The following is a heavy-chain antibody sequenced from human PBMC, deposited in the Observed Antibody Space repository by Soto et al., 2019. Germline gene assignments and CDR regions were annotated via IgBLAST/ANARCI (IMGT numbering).Heavy chain of an antibody. CDR3: ARPLLWLVWVFVY. D-gene: IGHD6-19*01. J-gene: IGHJ4*02. Sequence: GGSLRLSCAASGFTFSSYAMSWVRQAPGKGLEWVSAISGSGGSTYYADSVKGRFTISRDNSKNTLYLQMNSLRAEDTAVYYCARPLLWLVWVFVYWVQGTLVTVSS. CDR2: ISGSGGST. CDR1: GFTFSSYA. V-gene: IGHV3-23*01.